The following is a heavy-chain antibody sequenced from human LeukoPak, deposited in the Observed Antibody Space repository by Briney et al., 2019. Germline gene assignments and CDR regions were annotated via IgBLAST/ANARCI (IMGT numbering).Heavy chain of an antibody. J-gene: IGHJ1*01. CDR3: AKDRGSSSSEYFQH. V-gene: IGHV3-11*01. D-gene: IGHD6-6*01. Sequence: GSLRLSCAASGFSFNDYYMAWVRRAPGKGLEWVSYISGNEITTYYADSVKGRFTVSRDNAKNSLYLQMSSLRAEDTAVYYCAKDRGSSSSEYFQHWGQGTLVTVSS. CDR2: ISGNEITT. CDR1: GFSFNDYY.